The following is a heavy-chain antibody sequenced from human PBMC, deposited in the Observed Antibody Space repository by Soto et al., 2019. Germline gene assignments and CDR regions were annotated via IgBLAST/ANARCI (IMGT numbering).Heavy chain of an antibody. V-gene: IGHV3-48*03. D-gene: IGHD1-26*01. CDR3: AKELRAEWELLRSGAFDI. Sequence: EVQLVESGGGLVQPGGSLRLSCAASGFTFSDYEMNWVRQAPGKGLEWVSYIGTSGSVIYHAESMKGRFTTFRDNAKNSLYLQMNSLRAEDTAGYYCAKELRAEWELLRSGAFDIWGQGKMVTVSS. CDR2: IGTSGSVI. CDR1: GFTFSDYE. J-gene: IGHJ3*02.